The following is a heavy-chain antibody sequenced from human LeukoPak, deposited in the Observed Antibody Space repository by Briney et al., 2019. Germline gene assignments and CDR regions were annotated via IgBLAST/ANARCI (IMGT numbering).Heavy chain of an antibody. V-gene: IGHV1-69*13. CDR1: GGTSSSYA. CDR2: IIPIFGTA. D-gene: IGHD5-18*01. Sequence: SVKVSCKASGGTSSSYAISWVRQAPGQGLEWMGGIIPIFGTANYAQKFQGRVTITADESTSTAYMELSSLRSEDTAVYYCARDRGYSYGTHYGMDVWGQGTTVTVSS. CDR3: ARDRGYSYGTHYGMDV. J-gene: IGHJ6*02.